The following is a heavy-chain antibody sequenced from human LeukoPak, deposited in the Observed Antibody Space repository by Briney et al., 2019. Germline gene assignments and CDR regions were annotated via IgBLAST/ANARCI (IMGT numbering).Heavy chain of an antibody. CDR1: GFTFSNYW. J-gene: IGHJ4*02. Sequence: SGGSLRLSCAVSGFTFSNYWMHWVRQAPGKGLVWVSRINGDGTVTFYADSVKGRFTISRDNSKNTLYLQMNSLRAEDTAVYYCAKAGSYWDFDYWGQGTLVIVSS. CDR3: AKAGSYWDFDY. CDR2: INGDGTVT. D-gene: IGHD1-26*01. V-gene: IGHV3-74*01.